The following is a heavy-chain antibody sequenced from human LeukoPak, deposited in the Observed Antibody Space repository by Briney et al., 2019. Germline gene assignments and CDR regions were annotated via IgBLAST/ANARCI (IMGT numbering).Heavy chain of an antibody. CDR1: GYSISSGYY. V-gene: IGHV4-38-2*01. D-gene: IGHD3-22*01. J-gene: IGHJ4*02. CDR3: ASGDYYDSSGIDY. CDR2: IYHSGSA. Sequence: PSETLSLTCAVSGYSISSGYYWGWIRQPPGKGLEWIGSIYHSGSAYYNPSLKSRVTISVDTSKNQFSLKLSSVTAADTAVYYCASGDYYDSSGIDYGGRGTLVTVSS.